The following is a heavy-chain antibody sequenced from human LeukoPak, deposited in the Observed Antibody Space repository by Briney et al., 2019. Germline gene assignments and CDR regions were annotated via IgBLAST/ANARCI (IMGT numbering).Heavy chain of an antibody. V-gene: IGHV1-2*02. J-gene: IGHJ2*01. CDR3: ARGRGTTMVRGVITNYFDL. CDR1: GYTFTAHY. CDR2: IDPSSGGT. D-gene: IGHD3-10*01. Sequence: ASVKVSCKASGYTFTAHYIHWVRQAPGQGLEWMGWIDPSSGGTNYPQKFLGSVTMTGDTSINTAFMELSRLRSDDTAIYYCARGRGTTMVRGVITNYFDLWGRGSLVTVSS.